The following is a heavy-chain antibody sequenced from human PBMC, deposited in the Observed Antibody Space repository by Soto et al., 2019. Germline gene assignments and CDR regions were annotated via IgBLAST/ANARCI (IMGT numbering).Heavy chain of an antibody. CDR1: GFSLSTSGMC. CDR3: ARTRLFRRYCSSTSCYYYYFAY. D-gene: IGHD2-2*01. V-gene: IGHV2-70*11. J-gene: IGHJ4*02. CDR2: IDWDDDK. Sequence: ESGPTLVNPTQTLTLTCTFSGFSLSTSGMCVSWIRQPPGKALEWLARIDWDDDKYYSTSLKTRLTISKDTSKNQVVLTMTNMDPVDTATYYCARTRLFRRYCSSTSCYYYYFAYWGQGTLVTVPS.